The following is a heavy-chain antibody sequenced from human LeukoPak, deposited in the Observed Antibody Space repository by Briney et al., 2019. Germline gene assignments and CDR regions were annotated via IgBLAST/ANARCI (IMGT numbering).Heavy chain of an antibody. V-gene: IGHV4-34*01. CDR1: DGSLDIYY. D-gene: IGHD2-21*01. J-gene: IGHJ4*02. CDR2: ITYRGSP. Sequence: SETLSLTCGASDGSLDIYYWMFVRQPPGQGLRWIGEITYRGSPYYHPSLKSRASISIDASQRHVSLTLNSVTAADTAVYYCATYGGDWKFDSWGQGTLVTVSS. CDR3: ATYGGDWKFDS.